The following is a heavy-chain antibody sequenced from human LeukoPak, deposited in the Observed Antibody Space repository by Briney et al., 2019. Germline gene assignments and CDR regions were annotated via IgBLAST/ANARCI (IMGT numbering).Heavy chain of an antibody. Sequence: SGTLSLTCAVSNASISGRNWWNWVRQPPGKGLEWIGEVSHSGSTNYNPSLKSRVTISVDKSKNQFSLTLSSVTAADTAVYYCARGGYYYGSGSYLALSPRFDYWGQGTLVTVSS. J-gene: IGHJ4*02. CDR2: VSHSGST. D-gene: IGHD3-10*01. V-gene: IGHV4-4*02. CDR1: NASISGRNW. CDR3: ARGGYYYGSGSYLALSPRFDY.